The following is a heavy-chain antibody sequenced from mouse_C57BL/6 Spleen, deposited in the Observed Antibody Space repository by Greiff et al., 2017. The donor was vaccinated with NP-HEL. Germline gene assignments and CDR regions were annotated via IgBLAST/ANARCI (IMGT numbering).Heavy chain of an antibody. CDR2: IYPGSGNT. CDR3: SYGNSYFDV. V-gene: IGHV1-66*01. J-gene: IGHJ1*03. CDR1: GYSFTSYY. Sequence: QVQLQQSGPELVKPGASVKISCKASGYSFTSYYIHWVKQRPGQGLEWIGWIYPGSGNTTYNEKFKGKAPLTADTSSSTAYMQLSSLTSEDSAVYYCSYGNSYFDVWGTGTTVTVAS. D-gene: IGHD2-1*01.